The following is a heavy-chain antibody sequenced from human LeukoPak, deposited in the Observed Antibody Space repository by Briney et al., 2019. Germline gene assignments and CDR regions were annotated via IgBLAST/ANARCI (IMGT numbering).Heavy chain of an antibody. D-gene: IGHD3-10*01. V-gene: IGHV3-30-3*01. CDR2: ISYDGSNK. J-gene: IGHJ6*02. Sequence: PGGSLRLSCAASGFTFSSYAMHWVRRAPGKGLEWVAVISYDGSNKYYADSVKGRFTISRDNSKNTLYLQMNSLRAEDTAVYYCARDLALWFGDPSYAHYYGMDVWGQGTTVTVSS. CDR3: ARDLALWFGDPSYAHYYGMDV. CDR1: GFTFSSYA.